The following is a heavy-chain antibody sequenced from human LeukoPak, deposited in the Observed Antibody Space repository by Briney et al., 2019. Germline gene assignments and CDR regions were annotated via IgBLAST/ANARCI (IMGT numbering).Heavy chain of an antibody. CDR1: GGTFSSYA. D-gene: IGHD3-3*01. J-gene: IGHJ4*02. CDR3: ARVRDFWSGYYMGY. Sequence: SVKVSCKASGGTFSSYAISWVRQAPGQGLEWMGGIIPIFGTANYAQKFQGRVTITADKSTSTAYMELSSLRSEDTAVYYCARVRDFWSGYYMGYWGQGTLVTVSS. V-gene: IGHV1-69*06. CDR2: IIPIFGTA.